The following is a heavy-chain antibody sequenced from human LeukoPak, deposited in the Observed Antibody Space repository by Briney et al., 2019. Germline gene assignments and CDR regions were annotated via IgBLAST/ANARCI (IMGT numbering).Heavy chain of an antibody. CDR1: GFTFSSYA. J-gene: IGHJ4*02. CDR2: ISYDGSDK. CDR3: ARPPDYFDSSLYTY. V-gene: IGHV3-30*04. Sequence: GRSLRLSCVASGFTFSSYAMHWVRQAPGKGLEWVAVISYDGSDKYYADSMKGRFTISRDNFKTTLYLQMNSLRPEDTAAYYCARPPDYFDSSLYTYWGQGTLVTVSS. D-gene: IGHD3-22*01.